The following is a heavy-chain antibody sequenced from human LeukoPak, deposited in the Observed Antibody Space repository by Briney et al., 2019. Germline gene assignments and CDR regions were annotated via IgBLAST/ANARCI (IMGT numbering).Heavy chain of an antibody. D-gene: IGHD3-10*01. CDR1: GYTLTELS. J-gene: IGHJ5*02. CDR3: ATVWATMVRGVGLNNWFDP. CDR2: FDPEDGET. V-gene: IGHV1-24*01. Sequence: ASVKVSCKVSGYTLTELSMHWVRQAPGKGLEWMGGFDPEDGETIYAQKFQGRVTMTEDTSTDTAYMELSSLRSEDTAVYHCATVWATMVRGVGLNNWFDPWGQGTLVTVSS.